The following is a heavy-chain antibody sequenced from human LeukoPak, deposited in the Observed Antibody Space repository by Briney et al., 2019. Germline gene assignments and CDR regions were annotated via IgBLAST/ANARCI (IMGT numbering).Heavy chain of an antibody. CDR2: ITGSGGNT. CDR1: GFIFSSYS. J-gene: IGHJ4*02. V-gene: IGHV3-23*01. D-gene: IGHD5-12*01. Sequence: GGSLRLSCAASGFIFSSYSMSWVRQAPGKGLEWVSVITGSGGNTYYADSVKGRFTVSRDNSMNTLYLQMNSLRIDDTAVYYCVRDYSGYDRFDSWGQGTLVTVSS. CDR3: VRDYSGYDRFDS.